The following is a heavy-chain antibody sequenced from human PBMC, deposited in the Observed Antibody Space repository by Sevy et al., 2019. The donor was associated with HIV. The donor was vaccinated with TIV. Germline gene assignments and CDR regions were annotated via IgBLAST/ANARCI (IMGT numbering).Heavy chain of an antibody. CDR1: GFTFSYYY. J-gene: IGHJ4*02. Sequence: GGSLRLSCAASGFTFSYYYMNWVRQAPGKGLEWVSSISSASSYILYADSVKGRFTISRDNAKNSVYLQTNSMRADDTAVYYCARGHYYAGGQIDYWGQGTLVTVSS. CDR2: ISSASSYI. V-gene: IGHV3-21*01. CDR3: ARGHYYAGGQIDY. D-gene: IGHD3-16*01.